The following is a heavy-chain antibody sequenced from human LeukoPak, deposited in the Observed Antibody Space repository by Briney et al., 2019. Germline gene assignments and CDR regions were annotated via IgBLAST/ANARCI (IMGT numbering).Heavy chain of an antibody. CDR3: AISSPLPYYFDY. CDR1: GFTVSSNY. Sequence: GGSLRLSCAASGFTVSSNYMSWVRQAPGKGLEWVAVISYDGSNKYYADSVKGRFTISRDNSKNTLYLQMNSLRAEDTAVYYCAISSPLPYYFDYWGQGTLVTVSS. CDR2: ISYDGSNK. V-gene: IGHV3-30*03. D-gene: IGHD3-10*01. J-gene: IGHJ4*02.